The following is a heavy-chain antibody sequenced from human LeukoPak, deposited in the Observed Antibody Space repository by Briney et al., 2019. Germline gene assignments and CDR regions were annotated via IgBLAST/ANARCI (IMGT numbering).Heavy chain of an antibody. CDR2: IYSSGST. CDR3: ARESSIVDAFDI. CDR1: GGSISSYY. Sequence: SETLSLTCTVSGGSISSYYWSWIRQPAGRGLEWIGRIYSSGSTNYNPSLKSRVTMSVDTSKNQFSLKLSSVTAADTAVYYCARESSIVDAFDIWGQGTMVTVSS. J-gene: IGHJ3*02. V-gene: IGHV4-4*07. D-gene: IGHD2-15*01.